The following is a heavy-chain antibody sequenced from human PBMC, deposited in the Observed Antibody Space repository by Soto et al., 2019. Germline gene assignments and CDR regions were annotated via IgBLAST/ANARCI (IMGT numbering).Heavy chain of an antibody. J-gene: IGHJ4*02. V-gene: IGHV3-21*01. D-gene: IGHD3-9*01. CDR2: ISGTSDYI. CDR1: GFSFSISS. CDR3: ARDQAPLRYFDTTDY. Sequence: PGGSLRLSCAASGFSFSISSMNWVRQAPGKWLEWVSSISGTSDYISYADSVKGRFTISRDNSKNTLYLQMNSLRAEDTAVYYCARDQAPLRYFDTTDYWGQGTLVTVSS.